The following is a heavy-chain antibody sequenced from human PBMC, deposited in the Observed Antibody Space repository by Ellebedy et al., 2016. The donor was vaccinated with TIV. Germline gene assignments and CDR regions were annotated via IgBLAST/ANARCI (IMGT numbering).Heavy chain of an antibody. J-gene: IGHJ2*01. CDR3: ARAGWQWLARPYWYFDL. V-gene: IGHV3-23*01. D-gene: IGHD6-19*01. CDR2: ISGSGVTT. CDR1: GFTFSSYA. Sequence: PGGSLRLSCAASGFTFSSYAMNWVRQAPGKGLEWVSHISGSGVTTYYADSVRGRFSISRDESKNTLDLQMNSLGPEETTVYYCARAGWQWLARPYWYFDLWGRGTLVTVSS.